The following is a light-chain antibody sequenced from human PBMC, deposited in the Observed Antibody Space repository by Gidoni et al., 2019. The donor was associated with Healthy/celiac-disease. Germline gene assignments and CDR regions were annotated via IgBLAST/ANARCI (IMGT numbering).Light chain of an antibody. CDR2: GAY. J-gene: IGKJ4*02. V-gene: IGKV3-15*01. CDR1: QSVSSN. CDR3: QQYNNWLT. Sequence: EIVMTQSPATLSLSPGEIATLSCRASQSVSSNLAWYQQKPGQAPRLLIYGAYTRATGIPARFSGSGSGTEFTLTISSLQSEYFAVYCCQQYNNWLTFGGGTKVEIK.